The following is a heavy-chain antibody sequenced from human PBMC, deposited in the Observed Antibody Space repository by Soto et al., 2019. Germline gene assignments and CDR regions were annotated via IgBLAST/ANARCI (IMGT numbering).Heavy chain of an antibody. CDR3: ALARRSSLLERAGPEFEY. D-gene: IGHD6-19*01. CDR2: LSYEGSEE. Sequence: PGGTLTLSCAVSGFTFGVFGLHWVCQAPGKGLEWLSVLSYEGSEEYYANSVSGRFTISRDNSNNTQFLQMHSSTVADTGAYYYALARRSSLLERAGPEFEYWGQGTLVTVSS. V-gene: IGHV3-30*03. CDR1: GFTFGVFG. J-gene: IGHJ4*02.